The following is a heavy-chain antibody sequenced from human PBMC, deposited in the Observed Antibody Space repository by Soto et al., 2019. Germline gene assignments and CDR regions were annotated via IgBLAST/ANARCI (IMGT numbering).Heavy chain of an antibody. Sequence: GASVKVSCTASGYTFTGYYMHWVRQAPGQGLEWMGIINPNSGSTNYSQNFQGRVTINKDTSTSTAYMELSRLTSEDTAVYYCAREKWGSGSRWLDPWGQGVLVTVSS. J-gene: IGHJ5*02. CDR3: AREKWGSGSRWLDP. V-gene: IGHV1-2*02. CDR1: GYTFTGYY. CDR2: INPNSGST. D-gene: IGHD6-19*01.